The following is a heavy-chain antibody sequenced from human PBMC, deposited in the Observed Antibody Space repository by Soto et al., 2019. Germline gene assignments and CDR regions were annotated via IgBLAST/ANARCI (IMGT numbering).Heavy chain of an antibody. Sequence: GGSLRLSCAASGFTFSSYWMSWVRQAPGKGLEWVANIKQDGSEKYYVDSVKGRFTISRDNAKNSLYLQMNSLRAEDTAVYYCARDSLPDFWSGYYYYWGQGTLVTVSS. CDR1: GFTFSSYW. CDR3: ARDSLPDFWSGYYYY. CDR2: IKQDGSEK. J-gene: IGHJ4*02. D-gene: IGHD3-3*01. V-gene: IGHV3-7*01.